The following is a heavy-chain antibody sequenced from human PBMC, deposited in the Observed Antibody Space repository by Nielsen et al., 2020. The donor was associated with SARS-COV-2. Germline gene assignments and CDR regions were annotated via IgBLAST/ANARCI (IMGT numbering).Heavy chain of an antibody. D-gene: IGHD3-3*01. Sequence: GGSLRLSCAASGFIFSNALMTWVRQAPGKGLEWVGRIRSKADGGTTDYAAPIRDRVFVSRDESTNTVFLQMSSLMAEDTAVYYCTTDRGVAIRPLFDSWGQGTRVTVSS. V-gene: IGHV3-15*01. CDR3: TTDRGVAIRPLFDS. CDR1: GFIFSNAL. CDR2: IRSKADGGTT. J-gene: IGHJ4*02.